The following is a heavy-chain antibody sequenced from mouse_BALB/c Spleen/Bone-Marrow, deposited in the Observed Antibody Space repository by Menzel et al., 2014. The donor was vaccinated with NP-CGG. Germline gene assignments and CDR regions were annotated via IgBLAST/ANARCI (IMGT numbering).Heavy chain of an antibody. V-gene: IGHV1-80*01. J-gene: IGHJ2*01. CDR2: IYPGDGDT. D-gene: IGHD2-1*01. CDR1: GYAFSNYW. CDR3: AFGNYDFDY. Sequence: QVQLKESGAELVRPGSSAKISCKAFGYAFSNYWMNWVKQRPGQGLEWIGQIYPGDGDTNYSGKFKGKATLTADESSSTAYMQLSSLTSEDSAVYFCAFGNYDFDYWGQGTTLTVSS.